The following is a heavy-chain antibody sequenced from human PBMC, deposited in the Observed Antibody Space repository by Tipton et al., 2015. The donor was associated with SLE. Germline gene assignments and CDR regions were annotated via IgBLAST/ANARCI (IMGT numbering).Heavy chain of an antibody. CDR2: IYGGGST. Sequence: QLVQSGGGLVQPGGSLRLSCAASGFTVSSNYMSWVRQAPGKGLEWVSVIYGGGSTYYADPVKGRFTTSRDNSKNTLYLQMNSLRAEDTAVYFCAREECSGGSCFDFWGQGTLVTVSS. J-gene: IGHJ4*02. CDR3: AREECSGGSCFDF. V-gene: IGHV3-53*04. CDR1: GFTVSSNY. D-gene: IGHD2-15*01.